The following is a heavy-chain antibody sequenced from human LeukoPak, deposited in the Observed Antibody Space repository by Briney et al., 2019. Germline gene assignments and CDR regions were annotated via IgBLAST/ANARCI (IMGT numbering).Heavy chain of an antibody. V-gene: IGHV3-21*01. D-gene: IGHD3-10*01. Sequence: GGSLRLSCAASGFTFSSYSMNWVRQAPGKGLEWVSSISGSSSYIYYADSVRGRFTISRDNAKNSLYLHMNSLRADDTAVYYCARRYYYGSGAYGMDVWGQGTTVTVSS. J-gene: IGHJ6*02. CDR3: ARRYYYGSGAYGMDV. CDR2: ISGSSSYI. CDR1: GFTFSSYS.